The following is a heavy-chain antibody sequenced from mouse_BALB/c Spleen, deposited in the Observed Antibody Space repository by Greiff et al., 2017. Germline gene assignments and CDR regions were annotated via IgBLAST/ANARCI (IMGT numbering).Heavy chain of an antibody. Sequence: EVKLMESGGGLVQPGGSLKLSCAASGFTFSSYGMSWVRQTPDKRLELVATINSNGGSTYYPDSVKGRFTISRDNAKNTLYLQMSSLKSEDTAMYYCARDDPYYYGSSYFDYWGQGTTLTVSS. CDR2: INSNGGST. CDR3: ARDDPYYYGSSYFDY. J-gene: IGHJ2*01. D-gene: IGHD1-1*01. CDR1: GFTFSSYG. V-gene: IGHV5-6-3*01.